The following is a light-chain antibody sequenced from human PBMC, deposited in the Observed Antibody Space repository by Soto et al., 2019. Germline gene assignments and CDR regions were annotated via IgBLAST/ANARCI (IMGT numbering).Light chain of an antibody. V-gene: IGKV1-5*01. CDR1: QSISSW. CDR2: DAS. Sequence: DIQMTQSPSTLSASVGDRVTITCRASQSISSWLAWYQQKPGKAPKLLIYDASSLESGVPSRFSGSGSGTEFTLTISSLQTDDVATYYGQQYNSYAETFGQGTKVEIK. CDR3: QQYNSYAET. J-gene: IGKJ1*01.